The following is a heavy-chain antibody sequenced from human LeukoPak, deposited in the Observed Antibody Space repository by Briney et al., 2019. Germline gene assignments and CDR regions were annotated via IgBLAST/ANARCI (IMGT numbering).Heavy chain of an antibody. CDR1: GGTFSSYA. CDR3: ARRRDGYNYHYFDY. D-gene: IGHD5-24*01. J-gene: IGHJ4*02. CDR2: IIPIFGTA. V-gene: IGHV1-69*13. Sequence: EASVKVSCKASGGTFSSYAISWVRQAPGQGLEWMGGIIPIFGTANYAQKFQGRVTITADESTSTAYMELSSLRSEDTAVYYCARRRDGYNYHYFDYWGQGTLVTVSS.